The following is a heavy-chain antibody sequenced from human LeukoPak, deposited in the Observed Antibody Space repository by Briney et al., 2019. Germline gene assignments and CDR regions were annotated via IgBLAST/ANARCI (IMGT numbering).Heavy chain of an antibody. CDR1: GYTFTSYA. CDR2: ISAYNGYT. V-gene: IGHV1-18*01. Sequence: GASVKVSCKASGYTFTSYAMHWVRQAPGQRLEWMGWISAYNGYTHFAQKFQGRVTMTTDTSTSTAYMELRSLRSDDTAVYYCARGFPPRRNYDSSGYYSYYFDHWGQGTLVTVSS. CDR3: ARGFPPRRNYDSSGYYSYYFDH. J-gene: IGHJ4*02. D-gene: IGHD3-22*01.